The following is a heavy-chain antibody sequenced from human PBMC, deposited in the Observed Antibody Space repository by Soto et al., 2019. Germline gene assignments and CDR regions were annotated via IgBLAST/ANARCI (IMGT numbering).Heavy chain of an antibody. CDR1: GFMFSTYG. Sequence: QVQLVESGGGVVQPGGSLRLSCEASGFMFSTYGMHWVRQAPGKGLEWVAMIWYDGSYKYYADSVKGRFTMSRDNSKNMGYVEMSSLRAEDTAVYYCARGYCTNGVCSYFDQWGQGTLVTVSS. V-gene: IGHV3-33*01. J-gene: IGHJ4*02. D-gene: IGHD2-8*01. CDR2: IWYDGSYK. CDR3: ARGYCTNGVCSYFDQ.